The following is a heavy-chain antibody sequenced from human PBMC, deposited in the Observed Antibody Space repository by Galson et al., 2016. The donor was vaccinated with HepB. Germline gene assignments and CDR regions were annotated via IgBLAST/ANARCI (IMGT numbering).Heavy chain of an antibody. CDR3: ARASGSHARYYFDR. V-gene: IGHV3-43*01. J-gene: IGHJ4*02. Sequence: SLRLSCATSGFTFDDYIMHWVRQTPAKGLEWVSLINWDGRTTYYADSLRGRFTISRDNNRNSLSLHMNSLKSEDTALYYCARASGSHARYYFDRWGQGTQVAVSA. CDR2: INWDGRTT. D-gene: IGHD3-3*01. CDR1: GFTFDDYI.